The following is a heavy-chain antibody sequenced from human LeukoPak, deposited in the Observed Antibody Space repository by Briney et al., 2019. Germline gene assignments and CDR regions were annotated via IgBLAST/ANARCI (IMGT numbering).Heavy chain of an antibody. Sequence: VASVKVSCKATGYTFTGYYMHWVRQAPGQGLEWMGRINPNSGGTDYAQKFQVRVTMTRDTSISTAYMELSRLRSDDTAVYYCARDRRYCSNGVCYEIDYWGQGTLVTVSS. CDR3: ARDRRYCSNGVCYEIDY. CDR1: GYTFTGYY. D-gene: IGHD2-8*01. J-gene: IGHJ4*02. V-gene: IGHV1-2*06. CDR2: INPNSGGT.